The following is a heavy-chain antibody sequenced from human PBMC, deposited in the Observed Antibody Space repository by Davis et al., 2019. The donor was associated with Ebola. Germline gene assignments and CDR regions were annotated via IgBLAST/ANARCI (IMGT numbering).Heavy chain of an antibody. CDR2: VSHSERER. CDR3: ARAVFHEVLDY. D-gene: IGHD3-3*01. V-gene: IGHV3-30*03. J-gene: IGHJ4*02. CDR1: EFTVSRNY. Sequence: PGGSLRLSCAAAEFTVSRNYMTWVRQAPGKGLEWVAVVSHSERERFYGDSVKGRFTISRDNSENTLYLQMNSLTADDTAVYYCARAVFHEVLDYWGQGTPVTVSS.